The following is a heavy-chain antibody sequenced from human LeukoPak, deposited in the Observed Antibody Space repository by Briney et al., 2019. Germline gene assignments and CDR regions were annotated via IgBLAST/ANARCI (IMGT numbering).Heavy chain of an antibody. V-gene: IGHV5-51*01. J-gene: IGHJ5*02. CDR1: GSSFTSYW. CDR2: IYPGDSDT. Sequence: GESLQISGKGSGSSFTSYWIGWVRQMPGKGLEWMGIIYPGDSDTRYSPSFQGRVTISADKSISTAYLQWSSLKASDTAMYYCARQRFTMRAYAGNWFDPWGQGTLVTVSS. D-gene: IGHD3-10*01. CDR3: ARQRFTMRAYAGNWFDP.